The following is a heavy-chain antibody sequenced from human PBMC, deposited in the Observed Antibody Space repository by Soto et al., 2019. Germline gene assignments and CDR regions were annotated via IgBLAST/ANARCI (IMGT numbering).Heavy chain of an antibody. D-gene: IGHD2-2*01. V-gene: IGHV1-2*04. Sequence: ASVKVSCKASGYTFTGYYMHWVRQAPGQGLEWMGWINPNSGGTNYAQKFQGWVTMTRDTSISTAYMELSRLRSDDTAVYYCARGQCSSTSCYEAHNWFDPWGQGTLVTVSS. CDR2: INPNSGGT. CDR3: ARGQCSSTSCYEAHNWFDP. J-gene: IGHJ5*02. CDR1: GYTFTGYY.